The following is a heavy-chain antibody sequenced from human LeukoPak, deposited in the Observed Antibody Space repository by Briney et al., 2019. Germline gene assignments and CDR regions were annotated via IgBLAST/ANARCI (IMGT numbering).Heavy chain of an antibody. D-gene: IGHD2-21*01. J-gene: IGHJ4*02. Sequence: PGGSLRLSCAASGFNFSRNWMTWVRQAPGKGLEWVANIKQDGSEEYYVDSVKGRFTISRDNAKKSTYLQMHRVRVEDTAVYYCVRDYGDHPYPEVTLDQWGQGTLVTVSS. CDR3: VRDYGDHPYPEVTLDQ. CDR2: IKQDGSEE. CDR1: GFNFSRNW. V-gene: IGHV3-7*01.